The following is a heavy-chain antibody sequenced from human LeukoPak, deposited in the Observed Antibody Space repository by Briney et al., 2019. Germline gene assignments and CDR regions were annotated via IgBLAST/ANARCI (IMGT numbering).Heavy chain of an antibody. Sequence: PGGSLRLSCAASGFTFSSYAMSWVRQAPGKGLDWVSAISGSGSSTYYPDSVKGRFTISRDNSKNTLYLQMNSLRAEDTAVYYCAKGGYCSGGSCYPYYFDYWGQGTLVTVSS. J-gene: IGHJ4*02. CDR1: GFTFSSYA. CDR3: AKGGYCSGGSCYPYYFDY. CDR2: ISGSGSST. V-gene: IGHV3-23*01. D-gene: IGHD2-15*01.